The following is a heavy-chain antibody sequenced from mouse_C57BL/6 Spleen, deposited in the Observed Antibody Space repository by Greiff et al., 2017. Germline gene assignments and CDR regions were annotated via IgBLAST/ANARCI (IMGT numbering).Heavy chain of an antibody. J-gene: IGHJ4*01. CDR1: GFSLTSYG. Sequence: VQLVESGPGLVAPSQSLSITCTVSGFSLTSYGVDWVRQSPGKGLEWLGVIWGVGSTNYNSALKSRLSISKDNSKSQVFLKMNSLQTDDTAMYYCATSHYYGSTNYYAMDYWGQGTSVTVSS. D-gene: IGHD1-1*01. CDR3: ATSHYYGSTNYYAMDY. V-gene: IGHV2-6*01. CDR2: IWGVGST.